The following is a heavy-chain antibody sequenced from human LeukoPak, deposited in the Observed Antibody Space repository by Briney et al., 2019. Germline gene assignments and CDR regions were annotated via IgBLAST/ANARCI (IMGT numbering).Heavy chain of an antibody. J-gene: IGHJ4*02. Sequence: GGSLRLSCAASGFTFDDYAMHWVRQAPGKGLEWVSGISWNSGSIGYADSVKGRFTISRDNAKNSLYLQMNSLRAEDTALYYCAKDQDGVAATSGFGYWGQGTLVTVSS. CDR3: AKDQDGVAATSGFGY. CDR2: ISWNSGSI. V-gene: IGHV3-9*01. D-gene: IGHD2-15*01. CDR1: GFTFDDYA.